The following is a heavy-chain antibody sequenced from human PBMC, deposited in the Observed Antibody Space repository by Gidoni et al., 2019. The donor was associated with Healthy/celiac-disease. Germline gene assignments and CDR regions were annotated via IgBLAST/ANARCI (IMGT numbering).Heavy chain of an antibody. V-gene: IGHV3-30*18. CDR1: AFTHSSYG. CDR3: AKDPWAYCGVDCYSAEYFQH. J-gene: IGHJ1*01. D-gene: IGHD2-21*02. CDR2: IAYDGSNK. Sequence: QIQRVESGGGVVKPGRSLRLSYASSAFTHSSYGMQWVRQAPGKGLEWVAVIAYDGSNKYYADSVKGRFPISRDNSKNTLYLQMNSLRAEDTAVYYCAKDPWAYCGVDCYSAEYFQHWGQGTLVTVSS.